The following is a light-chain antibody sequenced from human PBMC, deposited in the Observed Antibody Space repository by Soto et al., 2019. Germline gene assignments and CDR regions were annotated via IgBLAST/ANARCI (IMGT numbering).Light chain of an antibody. Sequence: DIQMTQSPTTLPASVGDRVIITCRASQRMSAWLAWYQQKPGKAPTLLIYDASSLENGVPSRFSGSGSGTDFTLTISSLQPNDFATYYCQQYDTYPWTFGQGTKVEIK. CDR1: QRMSAW. V-gene: IGKV1-5*01. CDR3: QQYDTYPWT. J-gene: IGKJ1*01. CDR2: DAS.